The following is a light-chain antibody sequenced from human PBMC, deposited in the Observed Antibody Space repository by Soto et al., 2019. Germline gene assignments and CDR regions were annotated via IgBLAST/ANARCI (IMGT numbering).Light chain of an antibody. CDR3: SSYTGSNTMV. CDR2: DVS. Sequence: QSALTQPPSASGSPGQSVTISCTGTSSDVGGYNYVSWYQQHPGKAPKVLIYDVSNRPSGVSDRFSGSKSGNTASLTISGLQAEDEADYYCSSYTGSNTMVLGGGTKLTVL. J-gene: IGLJ2*01. CDR1: SSDVGGYNY. V-gene: IGLV2-8*01.